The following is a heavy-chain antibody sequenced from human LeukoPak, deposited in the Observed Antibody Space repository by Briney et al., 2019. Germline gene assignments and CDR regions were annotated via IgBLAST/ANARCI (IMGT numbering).Heavy chain of an antibody. V-gene: IGHV3-21*01. J-gene: IGHJ6*02. Sequence: GGSLRLSCAASGFTFSSYSMNWVRQAPGKGLEWVSSISSSSSYIYYADSVKGRFTISRDNAKNSLYLQMNSLRAEDTAVYYCARARYYDSTGRYYYYGMDVWAKGPRSPSP. CDR3: ARARYYDSTGRYYYYGMDV. D-gene: IGHD3-22*01. CDR1: GFTFSSYS. CDR2: ISSSSSYI.